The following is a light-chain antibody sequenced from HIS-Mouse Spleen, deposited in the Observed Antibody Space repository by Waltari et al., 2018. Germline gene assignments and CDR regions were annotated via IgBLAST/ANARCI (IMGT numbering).Light chain of an antibody. CDR3: YSAADNSGV. CDR1: VLAKKKY. V-gene: IGLV3-27*01. J-gene: IGLJ2*01. CDR2: KDS. Sequence: SYALTQPSSVSVSPGQTARITCPGDVLAKKKYARWFQQKPGQAPVLVLYKDSERPSGIPERFSGSSSGTTVTLTISGAQVEDEADYYCYSAADNSGVFGGGTKLTVL.